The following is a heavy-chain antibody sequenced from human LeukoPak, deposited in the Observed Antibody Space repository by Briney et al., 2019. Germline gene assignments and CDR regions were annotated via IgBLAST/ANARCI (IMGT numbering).Heavy chain of an antibody. CDR2: INPSGGST. CDR3: ARDSLIFGVVRVFDY. CDR1: GYTFTIYY. D-gene: IGHD3-3*01. Sequence: ASVNVSCKASGYTFTIYYMHWVRQAPGQGLEWMGIINPSGGSTSYAQKFQGRVTMTRDTSTSTVYMELSSLRSEDTAVYYCARDSLIFGVVRVFDYWGQGTLVTVSS. V-gene: IGHV1-46*01. J-gene: IGHJ4*02.